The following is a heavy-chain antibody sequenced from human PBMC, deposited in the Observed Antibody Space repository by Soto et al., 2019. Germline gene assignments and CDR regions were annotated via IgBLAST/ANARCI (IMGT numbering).Heavy chain of an antibody. Sequence: VASLKVSCKSSGYTFTSYDINWVRQATGQGLEWMGWMNPNSGNTGYAQKFQGRVTITRDTSASTAYMELSSLRSEDTAVYYCARAVSRQLLNYYFDYWGQGTLVTVSS. D-gene: IGHD2-2*01. CDR3: ARAVSRQLLNYYFDY. V-gene: IGHV1-8*01. J-gene: IGHJ4*02. CDR1: GYTFTSYD. CDR2: MNPNSGNT.